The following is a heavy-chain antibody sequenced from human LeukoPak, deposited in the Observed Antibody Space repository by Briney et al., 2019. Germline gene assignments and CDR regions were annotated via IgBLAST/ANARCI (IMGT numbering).Heavy chain of an antibody. D-gene: IGHD5-18*01. CDR3: ARDYGYTPYYFDY. CDR2: LTGRGDTT. Sequence: TGGSLRLSCAASGFTFDTYAMAWVRQAPGKGLQWGSTLTGRGDTTYYAESLKGRFTISRDNSKNTVYLQMNSLRVDDTAVYYCARDYGYTPYYFDYWGQGTLVTVSS. J-gene: IGHJ4*01. V-gene: IGHV3-23*01. CDR1: GFTFDTYA.